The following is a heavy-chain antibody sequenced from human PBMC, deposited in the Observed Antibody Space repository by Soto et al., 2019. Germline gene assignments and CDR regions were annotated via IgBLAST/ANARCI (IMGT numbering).Heavy chain of an antibody. Sequence: QVQLVQSGAEVKKPGSSVKVSCKASGGTFSSYTISWVRQAPGQGLEWMGRIIPILGIANYAQKFQGRVTITADKSTSTAYMELSSLRSEDTAVYYCARIGRCGGDCCSTRDAFDIWGQGTMVTVSS. CDR1: GGTFSSYT. J-gene: IGHJ3*02. CDR3: ARIGRCGGDCCSTRDAFDI. V-gene: IGHV1-69*02. D-gene: IGHD2-21*01. CDR2: IIPILGIA.